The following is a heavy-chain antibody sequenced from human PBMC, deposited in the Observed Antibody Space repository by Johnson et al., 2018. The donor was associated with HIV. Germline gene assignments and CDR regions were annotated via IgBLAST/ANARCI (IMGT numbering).Heavy chain of an antibody. CDR1: GFTFSSYA. CDR2: ISYDGSNK. D-gene: IGHD3-22*01. V-gene: IGHV3-30-3*01. Sequence: QVQLVESGGGVVQPGRSLRLSCAASGFTFSSYAMHWVRQAPGKGLEWVAVISYDGSNKYYADSVKGRFTISRDNSKNTLYLQMNSLRAKDTAVYYCARDSETSITMIVVVITGAFDIWGQGTMVTVSS. J-gene: IGHJ3*02. CDR3: ARDSETSITMIVVVITGAFDI.